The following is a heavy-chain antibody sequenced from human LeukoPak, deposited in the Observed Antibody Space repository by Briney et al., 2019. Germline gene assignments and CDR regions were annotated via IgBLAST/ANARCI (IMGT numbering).Heavy chain of an antibody. Sequence: PGGSLRLSCAASGFTFSSYSMNWVRQAPGKGLEWVSSISSSSSYIYHADSVKGRFTISRDNAKNSLYLQMNSLRAEDTAVYYCVSGLLPIRNFDYWGQGTLVTVSS. CDR2: ISSSSSYI. CDR1: GFTFSSYS. V-gene: IGHV3-21*01. CDR3: VSGLLPIRNFDY. D-gene: IGHD2-21*01. J-gene: IGHJ4*02.